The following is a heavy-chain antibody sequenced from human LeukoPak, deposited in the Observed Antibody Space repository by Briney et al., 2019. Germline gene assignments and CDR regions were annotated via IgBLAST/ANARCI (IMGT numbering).Heavy chain of an antibody. CDR2: IYYSGST. CDR1: GGSISSSSYY. J-gene: IGHJ5*02. D-gene: IGHD5/OR15-5a*01. V-gene: IGHV4-39*01. Sequence: WETLSLTCTVSGGSISSSSYYWGWIRQPPGKGLEWIGSIYYSGSTYYNPSLKSRVTISVDTSKNQFSLKLSSVTAADTAVYYCACLRLSNWFDPWGQGTLVTVSS. CDR3: ACLRLSNWFDP.